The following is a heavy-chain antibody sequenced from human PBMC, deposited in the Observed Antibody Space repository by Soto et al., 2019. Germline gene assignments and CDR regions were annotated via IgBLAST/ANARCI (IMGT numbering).Heavy chain of an antibody. J-gene: IGHJ6*03. CDR3: ARAVGYCSGGSCYGGVYYYYMDV. CDR2: TYYRSKWYN. D-gene: IGHD2-15*01. Sequence: PSQTLPLTCASSWDSVSSNSAAWNWIRQSPSRGLEWLGRTYYRSKWYNDYAVSVKSRITINPDTSKNQFSLQLNSVTPEDTAVYYCARAVGYCSGGSCYGGVYYYYMDVWGKGTTVTVSS. V-gene: IGHV6-1*01. CDR1: WDSVSSNSAA.